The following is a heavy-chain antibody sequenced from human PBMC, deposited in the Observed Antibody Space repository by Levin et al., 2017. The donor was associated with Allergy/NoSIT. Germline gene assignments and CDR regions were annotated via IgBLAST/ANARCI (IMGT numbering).Heavy chain of an antibody. CDR2: IYYSGST. Sequence: SETLSLTCTVSGGSISSGDYYWSWIRQPPGKGLEWIGYIYYSGSTYYNPSLKSRVTISVDTSKNQFSLKLSSVTAADTAVYYCARDERERVVAAKYYYYYYGMDVWGQGTTVTVSS. V-gene: IGHV4-30-4*01. D-gene: IGHD2-15*01. J-gene: IGHJ6*02. CDR3: ARDERERVVAAKYYYYYYGMDV. CDR1: GGSISSGDYY.